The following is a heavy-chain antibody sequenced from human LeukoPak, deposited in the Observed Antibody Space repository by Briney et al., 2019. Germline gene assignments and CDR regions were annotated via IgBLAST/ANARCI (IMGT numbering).Heavy chain of an antibody. Sequence: SETLSLTCTVSGGSISSYYWSWIRQPPGQGLECIGYIYYSGSTYYNPSLKSRVTISVDTSKNQFSLKLSSVTAADTAVYYCARVYYYDSSGYLDYWGQGTLVTVSS. CDR3: ARVYYYDSSGYLDY. CDR1: GGSISSYY. CDR2: IYYSGST. D-gene: IGHD3-22*01. J-gene: IGHJ4*02. V-gene: IGHV4-30-4*08.